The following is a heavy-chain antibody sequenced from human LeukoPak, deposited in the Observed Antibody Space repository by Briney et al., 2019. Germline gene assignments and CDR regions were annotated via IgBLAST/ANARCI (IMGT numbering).Heavy chain of an antibody. CDR1: GYTFTNYG. D-gene: IGHD3-22*01. CDR2: ISAYNGKT. CDR3: ARLVDDSSGTYWFYFDC. V-gene: IGHV1-18*01. J-gene: IGHJ4*02. Sequence: ASVKVSCKASGYTFTNYGINWVRQAPGQGLEWVGWISAYNGKTNYAQKVQGRVTMTIDTSTTTGYMELRSLRSDDTAVYYCARLVDDSSGTYWFYFDCWGQGTLVTVSS.